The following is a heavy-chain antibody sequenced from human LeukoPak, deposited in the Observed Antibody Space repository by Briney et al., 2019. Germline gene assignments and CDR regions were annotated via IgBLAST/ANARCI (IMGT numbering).Heavy chain of an antibody. CDR2: IYSGGST. J-gene: IGHJ4*02. Sequence: PGGSLRLSCAASGFTFSSNYMTWVRQAPGKGLEWVSVIYSGGSTYYADSVKGRFTISRDNSKSTLYLQMNSLRAEDTAVYYCASGRTVTTFDYWGQGTLVTVSS. V-gene: IGHV3-53*01. CDR1: GFTFSSNY. CDR3: ASGRTVTTFDY. D-gene: IGHD4-17*01.